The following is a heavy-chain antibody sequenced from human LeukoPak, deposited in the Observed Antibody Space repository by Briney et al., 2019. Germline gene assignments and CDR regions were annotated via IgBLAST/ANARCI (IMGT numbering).Heavy chain of an antibody. Sequence: GGSLRLSCAASGFTFSSYWMHWVRQAPGKGLVWVSRINSDGSSTSYADSVKGRFIISRDNSKNTVYLQMNSLRAEDTAVYYCARVIGVVRADYYFDYWGQGTLVAVSS. V-gene: IGHV3-74*01. CDR2: INSDGSST. CDR3: ARVIGVVRADYYFDY. J-gene: IGHJ4*02. D-gene: IGHD3-10*01. CDR1: GFTFSSYW.